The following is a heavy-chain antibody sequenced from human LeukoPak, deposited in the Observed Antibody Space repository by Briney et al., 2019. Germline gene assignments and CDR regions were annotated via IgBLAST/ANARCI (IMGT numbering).Heavy chain of an antibody. CDR2: IYYSGTT. V-gene: IGHV4-39*07. D-gene: IGHD2-2*01. CDR3: VREVDAAAAYNWFDP. Sequence: YPSEALSLTCTASGGSISSGSYYWVWIRQPPGKGLEWIGTIYYSGTTYYNPSLKSRITISVDTSKNQFSLRLSSVTAADTAVYYCVREVDAAAAYNWFDPWGQGTLVTVSS. CDR1: GGSISSGSYY. J-gene: IGHJ5*02.